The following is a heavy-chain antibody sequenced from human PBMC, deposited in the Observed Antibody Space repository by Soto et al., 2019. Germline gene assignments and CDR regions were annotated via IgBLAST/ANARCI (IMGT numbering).Heavy chain of an antibody. V-gene: IGHV5-51*01. D-gene: IGHD2-15*01. J-gene: IGHJ5*02. Sequence: LKISCKGSGYSFTSYWIGWVRQMPGKGLEWMGIIYPGDSDTRYSPSFQGQVTISADKSISTAYLQWSSLKASDTAMYYCARSREDCSGGSCSWFDPWGQGPLVTVSS. CDR1: GYSFTSYW. CDR3: ARSREDCSGGSCSWFDP. CDR2: IYPGDSDT.